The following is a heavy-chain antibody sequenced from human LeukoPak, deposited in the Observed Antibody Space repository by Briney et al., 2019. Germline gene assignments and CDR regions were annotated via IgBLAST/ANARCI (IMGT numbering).Heavy chain of an antibody. V-gene: IGHV4-4*07. CDR1: GGSFSSYY. CDR3: ARAPSKGYYYDSSGYYGGYFDY. Sequence: SESLSLTCTVSGGSFSSYYWSWIRQPARKGLEWIGRINTSGSTNYNPSLTSRVTMSVDTSKNQFSLKLSSVTAADAAVYYCARAPSKGYYYDSSGYYGGYFDYWGQGTLVTVSS. J-gene: IGHJ4*02. D-gene: IGHD3-22*01. CDR2: INTSGST.